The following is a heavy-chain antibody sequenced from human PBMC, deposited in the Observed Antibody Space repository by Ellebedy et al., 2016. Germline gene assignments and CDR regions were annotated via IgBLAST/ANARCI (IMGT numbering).Heavy chain of an antibody. V-gene: IGHV1-69*13. D-gene: IGHD2-2*01. CDR1: GGTFSSYA. CDR3: ASVRDIVVVPAAYYYGMDV. CDR2: IIPIFGTA. Sequence: SVKVSXXASGGTFSSYAISWVRQAPGQGLEWMGGIIPIFGTANYAQKFQGRVTITADESTSTAYMELSSLRSEDTAVYYCASVRDIVVVPAAYYYGMDVWGQGTTVTVSS. J-gene: IGHJ6*02.